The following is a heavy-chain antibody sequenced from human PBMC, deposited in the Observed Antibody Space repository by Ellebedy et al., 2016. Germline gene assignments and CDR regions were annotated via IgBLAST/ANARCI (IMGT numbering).Heavy chain of an antibody. V-gene: IGHV1-18*01. CDR3: ARDSTEMATIMGYYFDY. CDR1: GYTFTSSG. CDR2: ISGYNGNT. J-gene: IGHJ4*02. D-gene: IGHD5-24*01. Sequence: ASVKVSXXASGYTFTSSGISWVRQAPGQGLEWMGWISGYNGNTNYAQKFQDRVTMTTETSTSTVYMELSSLRSEDTAVYYCARDSTEMATIMGYYFDYWGQGTLVTVSS.